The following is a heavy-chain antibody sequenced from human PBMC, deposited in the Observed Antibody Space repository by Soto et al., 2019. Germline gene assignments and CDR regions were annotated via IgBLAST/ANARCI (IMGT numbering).Heavy chain of an antibody. D-gene: IGHD2-15*01. V-gene: IGHV1-2*02. CDR1: GYPVTAYY. Sequence: QLHLVQSGAVVKKPGASVTVSCSASGYPVTAYYMHWVRQAPGRGPEWMGGINPATGAAKYTQTFRGRVPMTRDTSTSTVFMELSGLTSEDPAVFYCARGGGVGVAGSAAFDMWGQGTLVTVSS. CDR3: ARGGGVGVAGSAAFDM. CDR2: INPATGAA. J-gene: IGHJ3*02.